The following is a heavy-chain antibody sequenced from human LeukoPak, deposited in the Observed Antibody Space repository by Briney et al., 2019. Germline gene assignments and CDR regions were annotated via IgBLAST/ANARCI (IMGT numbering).Heavy chain of an antibody. V-gene: IGHV1-69*01. CDR2: IIPIFGTA. CDR3: AGTLRFLEWLNNYYFDY. CDR1: GGTFSSYA. Sequence: ASVKLSCKASGGTFSSYAISWVRQAPGQGLEWMGGIIPIFGTANYAQKFQGRVTITADESTSTAYMELSSLRSEDTAVYYCAGTLRFLEWLNNYYFDYWGQGTLVTVSS. J-gene: IGHJ4*02. D-gene: IGHD3-3*01.